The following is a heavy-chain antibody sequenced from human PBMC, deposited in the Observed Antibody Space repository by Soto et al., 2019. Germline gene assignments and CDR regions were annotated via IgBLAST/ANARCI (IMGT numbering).Heavy chain of an antibody. CDR2: IIPMFGTA. J-gene: IGHJ6*02. CDR3: ARGVVEVRAVGYYYYAMDA. V-gene: IGHV1-69*19. CDR1: AGTFSSYS. D-gene: IGHD2-21*01. Sequence: QVQMVQSGAEVKKPGTSVKVSCKAAAGTFSSYSITWVGQAPGQGLEWMGGIIPMFGTANYAQKSQGRVTITADQSTRTAYMALTSLRSADTAVYYCARGVVEVRAVGYYYYAMDAWGQGTTVTVSS.